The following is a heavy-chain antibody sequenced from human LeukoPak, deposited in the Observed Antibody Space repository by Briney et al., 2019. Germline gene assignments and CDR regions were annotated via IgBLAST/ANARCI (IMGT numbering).Heavy chain of an antibody. CDR1: GYSFTTNW. V-gene: IGHV5-51*01. D-gene: IGHD5-18*01. CDR2: IYPCDSET. CDR3: VRSRGYSYGYSYYFDY. J-gene: IGHJ4*02. Sequence: GESLKISCKGSGYSFTTNWIGWVRQMPGKGLEWMGIIYPCDSETRYSPSFQGQVTISADKSITTAYLQWSSLKASDTAMYYCVRSRGYSYGYSYYFDYWGQGTLVTVSS.